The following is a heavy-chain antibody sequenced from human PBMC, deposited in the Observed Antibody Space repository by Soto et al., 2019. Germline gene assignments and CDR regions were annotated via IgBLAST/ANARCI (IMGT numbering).Heavy chain of an antibody. CDR1: GGSISSSSYY. CDR2: IYYSGST. D-gene: IGHD4-17*01. Sequence: SETLSLTCTVSGGSISSSSYYWGWIRQPPGKGLEWIGSIYYSGSTYYNPSLKSRVTISVDTSKNQFSLKLSSVTAADTAVYYCSRLSRGDYPFFDYWGQGTLVPVSS. CDR3: SRLSRGDYPFFDY. J-gene: IGHJ4*02. V-gene: IGHV4-39*01.